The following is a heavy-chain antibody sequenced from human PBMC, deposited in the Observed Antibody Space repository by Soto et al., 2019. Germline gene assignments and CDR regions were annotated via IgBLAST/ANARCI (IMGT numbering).Heavy chain of an antibody. CDR3: AKDLSAAYYYDSSGYYDY. Sequence: GGFLRLSCAASGFTFSSYGMHWVRQAPGKGLEWVAVISYDGSNKYYADSVKGRFTISRDNSKNTLYLQMNSLRAEDTAVYYCAKDLSAAYYYDSSGYYDYWGLGTTVTVSS. CDR2: ISYDGSNK. V-gene: IGHV3-30*18. CDR1: GFTFSSYG. D-gene: IGHD3-22*01. J-gene: IGHJ4*03.